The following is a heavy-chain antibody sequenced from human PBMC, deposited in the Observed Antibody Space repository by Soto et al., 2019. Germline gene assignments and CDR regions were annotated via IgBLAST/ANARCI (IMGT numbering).Heavy chain of an antibody. Sequence: EEQLLESGGGLVRPGGSLRLSCAASGFTFRSYAMSWSRLVPGMGLEWVSAITASADTTYCADSVKGRFTISRDNSKNTLYLRMNSLRAEDTAVYYCAKVRPLSDCTSTSCLGAFDIWGQGTMVTVS. V-gene: IGHV3-23*01. CDR1: GFTFRSYA. CDR2: ITASADTT. J-gene: IGHJ3*02. CDR3: AKVRPLSDCTSTSCLGAFDI. D-gene: IGHD2-2*01.